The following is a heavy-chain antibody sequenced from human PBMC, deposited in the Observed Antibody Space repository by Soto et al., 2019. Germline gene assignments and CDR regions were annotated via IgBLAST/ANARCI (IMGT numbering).Heavy chain of an antibody. J-gene: IGHJ4*02. CDR1: GFTFSGYS. CDR2: IIRSSSTI. Sequence: EVQLVESGGGLVQPGGSLRLSCAASGFTFSGYSRNWVRQAPGKGLEWVSYIIRSSSTIYYADSVKGRFTISRDNAKNSLYLQMNSLRAEDTAVYYCARDLNYGLFDYWGQGTLVTVSS. CDR3: ARDLNYGLFDY. V-gene: IGHV3-48*01. D-gene: IGHD4-17*01.